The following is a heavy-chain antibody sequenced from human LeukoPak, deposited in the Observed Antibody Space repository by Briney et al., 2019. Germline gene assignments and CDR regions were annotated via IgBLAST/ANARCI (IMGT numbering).Heavy chain of an antibody. J-gene: IGHJ3*02. CDR2: IYYSGST. D-gene: IGHD3-22*01. CDR1: GGSISSSSYY. CDR3: ARGPYSYDSSGAFDI. V-gene: IGHV4-39*07. Sequence: SQTLSLTCTVSGGSISSSSYYWGWIRQPPGKGLEWIGSIYYSGSTNYNPSLKSRVTISVDTSKNQFSLKLSSVTAADTAVYFCARGPYSYDSSGAFDIWGQGTMVTVSS.